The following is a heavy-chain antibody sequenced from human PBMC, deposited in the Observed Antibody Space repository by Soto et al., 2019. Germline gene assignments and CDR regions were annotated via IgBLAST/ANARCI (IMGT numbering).Heavy chain of an antibody. CDR2: ISVLNGYA. CDR3: SKNGTTWFAS. Sequence: QVQLVQSGPELKKPGASVKVSCKTSGYSFHNSGISWVRQAPGQGLEWMGWISVLNGYAHYGQKFQGRVIMTADTFTRTAYMELRVLRSDDTAMYYCSKNGTTWFASWGQGTPVTVSS. J-gene: IGHJ5*01. D-gene: IGHD1-1*01. CDR1: GYSFHNSG. V-gene: IGHV1-18*01.